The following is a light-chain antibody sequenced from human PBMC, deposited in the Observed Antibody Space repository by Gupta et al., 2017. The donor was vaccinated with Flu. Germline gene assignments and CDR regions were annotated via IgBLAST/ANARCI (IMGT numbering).Light chain of an antibody. V-gene: IGKV3-15*01. CDR1: QSINNN. CDR3: QEYNNWPPIT. J-gene: IGKJ5*01. CDR2: GAS. Sequence: EISIMPPPATLSVSPGERPTLSCRASQSINNNLAWYQQKPGQAPRIVMYGASTRATGITVGFSGSGSGTDFTLTISSMLSEDFAVYYCQEYNNWPPITFGQGTRLEIK.